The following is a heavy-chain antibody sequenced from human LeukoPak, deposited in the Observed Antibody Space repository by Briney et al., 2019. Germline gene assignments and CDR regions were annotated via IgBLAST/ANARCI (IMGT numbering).Heavy chain of an antibody. CDR2: MNPNSGNT. D-gene: IGHD3-22*01. V-gene: IGHV1-8*01. J-gene: IGHJ5*02. Sequence: ASVKVSCKASGYTFTSYDINWVRQATGQGLEWMGWMNPNSGNTGYALKFQDRVTMTRNTSISTAYMELSCLRSEDTAVYYCARTNYYDNSANWFDPWGQGTLVTVSS. CDR3: ARTNYYDNSANWFDP. CDR1: GYTFTSYD.